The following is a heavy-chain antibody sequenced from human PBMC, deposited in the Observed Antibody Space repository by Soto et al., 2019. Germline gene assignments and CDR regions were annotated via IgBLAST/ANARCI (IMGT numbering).Heavy chain of an antibody. CDR3: AREGCSGGSCYSLVAFDI. V-gene: IGHV3-30-3*01. Sequence: GGSLRLSCAASGFTFSSYAMHWVRQAPGKGLEWVAVISYDGSNKYYADSVKGRFSISRDNSKNTLYLQINSLRAEDTALYYCAREGCSGGSCYSLVAFDIWGQGTMVTVSS. J-gene: IGHJ3*02. D-gene: IGHD2-15*01. CDR2: ISYDGSNK. CDR1: GFTFSSYA.